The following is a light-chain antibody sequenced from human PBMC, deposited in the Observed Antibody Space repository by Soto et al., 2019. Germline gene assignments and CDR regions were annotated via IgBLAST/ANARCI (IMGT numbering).Light chain of an antibody. CDR3: QQYNNWPPLT. V-gene: IGKV3-15*01. CDR2: GAS. J-gene: IGKJ4*01. CDR1: QSVSSN. Sequence: EIVITQSPSTVSVSPGERATLSCRASQSVSSNLAWYQQKPGQAPSLLICGASTRATGIPARFSGSGSGTEFTLTISSLQSEDFAVYYCQQYNNWPPLTFGGGTKVDIK.